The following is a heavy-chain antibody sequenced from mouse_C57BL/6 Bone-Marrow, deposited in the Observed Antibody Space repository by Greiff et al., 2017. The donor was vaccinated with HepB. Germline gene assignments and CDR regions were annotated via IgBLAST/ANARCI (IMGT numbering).Heavy chain of an antibody. CDR1: GYTFTSYW. J-gene: IGHJ4*01. CDR2: IYPGSGST. CDR3: ARKCGWLEGMDY. D-gene: IGHD2-3*01. V-gene: IGHV1-55*01. Sequence: VQLQQPGAELVKPGASVKMSCKASGYTFTSYWITWVKQRPGQGLEWIGDIYPGSGSTNYNEKFKSKATLTVDTSSSTAYMQLSSLTSEDSAVYYCARKCGWLEGMDYWGQGTSVTVSS.